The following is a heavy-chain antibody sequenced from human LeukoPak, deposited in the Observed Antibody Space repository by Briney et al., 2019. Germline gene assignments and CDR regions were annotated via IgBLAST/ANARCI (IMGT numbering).Heavy chain of an antibody. CDR1: GGSISSYY. D-gene: IGHD3-9*01. V-gene: IGHV4-59*01. CDR2: IYYSGST. CDR3: ARDLKYNILTGYRSSFGFDP. Sequence: PSETLSLTCTVSGGSISSYYWSWIRQPPGKGLEWIGYIYYSGSTNYNPSLKSRVTISVDTSKNQFSLKLSSVTAADTAVYYCARDLKYNILTGYRSSFGFDPWGQGTLVTVSS. J-gene: IGHJ5*02.